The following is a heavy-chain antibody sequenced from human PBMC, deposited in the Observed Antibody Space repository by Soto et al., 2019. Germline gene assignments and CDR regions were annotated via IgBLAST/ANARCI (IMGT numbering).Heavy chain of an antibody. CDR1: GGSISSGGYY. J-gene: IGHJ6*02. Sequence: LSLTCTVSGGSISSGGYYWSWIRQHPGKGLEWIGYIYYSGSTYYNPSLKSRVTISVDTSKNQFSLKLSSVTAADTAVYYCARSARLLRYFDWLPDWDYYGMDVWGQGTTVTVSS. CDR2: IYYSGST. D-gene: IGHD3-9*01. V-gene: IGHV4-31*03. CDR3: ARSARLLRYFDWLPDWDYYGMDV.